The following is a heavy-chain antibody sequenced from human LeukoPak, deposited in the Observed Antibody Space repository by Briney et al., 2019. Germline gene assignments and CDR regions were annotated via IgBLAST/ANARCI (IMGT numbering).Heavy chain of an antibody. Sequence: GGSLRLSCAASGFTFSSYGMHWVRQAPGKGLEWVAFIRYDGSNKYYADSVKGRFTISRGNSKNTLYLQMNSLGAEETAVYYCAKDGHSSNWYSNWFDPWGQGTLVTVSS. D-gene: IGHD6-13*01. V-gene: IGHV3-30*02. CDR1: GFTFSSYG. CDR3: AKDGHSSNWYSNWFDP. CDR2: IRYDGSNK. J-gene: IGHJ5*02.